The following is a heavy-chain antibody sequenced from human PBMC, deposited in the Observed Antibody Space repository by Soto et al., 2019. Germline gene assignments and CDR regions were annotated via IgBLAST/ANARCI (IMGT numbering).Heavy chain of an antibody. CDR2: INPSGGKR. CDR3: ARDIGGDWELPGTY. V-gene: IGHV1-46*01. Sequence: ASVKVSCKASGYTFSNYYMHWVRQAPGQGLEWMGIINPSGGKRSYAQRFQGRVTMTRDTSTSTFYMELSSLRSEDTAIYFCARDIGGDWELPGTYWGQGTRVTVSS. J-gene: IGHJ4*02. D-gene: IGHD2-21*02. CDR1: GYTFSNYY.